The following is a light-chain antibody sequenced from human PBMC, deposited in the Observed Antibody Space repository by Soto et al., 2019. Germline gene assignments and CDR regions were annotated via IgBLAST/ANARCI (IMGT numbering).Light chain of an antibody. V-gene: IGKV4-1*01. J-gene: IGKJ1*01. CDR2: WAS. CDR3: QQYYSAHPT. Sequence: DIVMTQSPDSLAVSLGERATINCKSSQTVLYSSNNKNYLAWYQQKPGQPPKLLIYWASTRESGVPDRFSGSGAGTDFTLTISSLQAEDVAAYYCQQYYSAHPTFGQGTKVEIK. CDR1: QTVLYSSNNKNY.